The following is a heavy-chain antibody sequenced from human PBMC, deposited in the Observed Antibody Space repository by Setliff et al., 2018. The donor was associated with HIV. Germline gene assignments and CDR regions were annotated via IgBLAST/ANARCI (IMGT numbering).Heavy chain of an antibody. CDR3: ARNPQPTGTPDYYYYYYMDV. CDR2: MSDYNRNT. D-gene: IGHD1-1*01. V-gene: IGHV1-18*01. CDR1: GYSFTSFG. Sequence: ASVKVSCKTSGYSFTSFGISWVRQAPGQGLEWVGWMSDYNRNTEHAEKFRGRVTLTKDISTSTAYMELSSLRSEDTAVYYCARNPQPTGTPDYYYYYYMDVWGKGTTVTVSS. J-gene: IGHJ6*03.